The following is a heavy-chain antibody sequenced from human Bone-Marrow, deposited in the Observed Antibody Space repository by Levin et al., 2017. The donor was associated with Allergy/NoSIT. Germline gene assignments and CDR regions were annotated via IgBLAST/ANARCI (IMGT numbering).Heavy chain of an antibody. CDR1: GDYISTTRFY. J-gene: IGHJ4*02. Sequence: PSETLSLTCTVSGDYISTTRFYWGWIRQPPGKGLEWIGNIFYDGSTYYSPSLKSRVTVSLDTSENQFSLRLTSVTAADTAVYFCATVDRMSGGRIDYWGQGTLVTVSS. D-gene: IGHD2-15*01. CDR2: IFYDGST. CDR3: ATVDRMSGGRIDY. V-gene: IGHV4-39*07.